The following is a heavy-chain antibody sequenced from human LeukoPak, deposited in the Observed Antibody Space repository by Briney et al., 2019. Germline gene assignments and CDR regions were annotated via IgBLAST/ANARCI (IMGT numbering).Heavy chain of an antibody. D-gene: IGHD3-10*01. CDR1: GFTFSGYA. V-gene: IGHV3-30*04. CDR2: ISTDGNDK. J-gene: IGHJ4*02. CDR3: AKDKSVSADYYFDY. Sequence: GGSLRLSCAASGFTFSGYAVHWVRQAPGKGLEWLTVISTDGNDKHYADSVKGRFTVARDNSKNTLLLQMNNVRTEDTAVYYCAKDKSVSADYYFDYWGQGTLVIVSS.